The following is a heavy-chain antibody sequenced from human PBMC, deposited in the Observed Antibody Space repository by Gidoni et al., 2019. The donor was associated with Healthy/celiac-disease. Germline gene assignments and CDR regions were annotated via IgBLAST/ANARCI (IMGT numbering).Heavy chain of an antibody. V-gene: IGHV4-39*01. CDR3: ATTEPDIVVVVAADDAFDI. CDR2: IYYSGST. J-gene: IGHJ3*02. Sequence: QLQLQESGPGLVKPSATLSLTCTVSGGSISSSSYYWGWIRQPPGKGLEWIGSIYYSGSTYYNPSLKSRVTISVDTSKNQFSLKLSSVTAADTAVYYCATTEPDIVVVVAADDAFDIWGQGTMVTVSS. D-gene: IGHD2-15*01. CDR1: GGSISSSSYY.